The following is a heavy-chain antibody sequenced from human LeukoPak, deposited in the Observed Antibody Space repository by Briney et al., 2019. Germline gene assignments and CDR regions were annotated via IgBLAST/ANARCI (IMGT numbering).Heavy chain of an antibody. D-gene: IGHD3-10*01. CDR3: ARIGYYYGSGSYFVYFDY. CDR2: INPNSGGT. Sequence: ASVKVSCKASGYTFTSYGISWVRQAPGQGLEWMGWINPNSGGTNYAQKFQGRVTMTRDTSISTAYMELSRLRSDDTAVYYCARIGYYYGSGSYFVYFDYWGQGTLVTVSS. V-gene: IGHV1-2*02. J-gene: IGHJ4*02. CDR1: GYTFTSYG.